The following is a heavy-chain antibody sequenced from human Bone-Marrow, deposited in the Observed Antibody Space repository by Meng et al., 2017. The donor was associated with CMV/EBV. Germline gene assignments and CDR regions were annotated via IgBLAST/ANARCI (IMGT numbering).Heavy chain of an antibody. CDR1: GFTISSNY. J-gene: IGHJ6*02. Sequence: GESLKISCAASGFTISSNYMSWVRQAPGKGLEWVSVIYSGGSTYYADSVKGRFTISRDNSKNTVYLQMNSLRAEDTAVYYCASVLPISDVWGQGTTVTVSS. V-gene: IGHV3-53*01. CDR2: IYSGGST. CDR3: ASVLPISDV. D-gene: IGHD2-2*01.